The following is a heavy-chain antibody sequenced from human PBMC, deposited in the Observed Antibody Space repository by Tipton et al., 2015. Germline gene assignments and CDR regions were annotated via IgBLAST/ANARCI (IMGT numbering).Heavy chain of an antibody. J-gene: IGHJ4*02. CDR3: AREPNSGNYYAQY. CDR1: GFTFSNFA. D-gene: IGHD1-26*01. Sequence: RSLRLSCVVSGFTFSNFAMHWVRQAPGKGLEWVAIITFDGSNQFYADSVEGRFTIPRDNSKSTLYLQMNSLRAEGTALYYCAREPNSGNYYAQYWGQGTLVTVSS. CDR2: ITFDGSNQ. V-gene: IGHV3-30*01.